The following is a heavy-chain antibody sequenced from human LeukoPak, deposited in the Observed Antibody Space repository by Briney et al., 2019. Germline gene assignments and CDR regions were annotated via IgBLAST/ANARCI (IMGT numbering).Heavy chain of an antibody. D-gene: IGHD6-6*01. CDR1: GYXFTGYY. CDR2: INPNSGGT. J-gene: IGHJ4*02. CDR3: ARDRDSSSALVVFDY. V-gene: IGHV1-2*02. Sequence: ASVKVSCKASGYXFTGYYIHWVRQAPGQGLEWMGWINPNSGGTNYAQKFQGRVTMTRDTSISTAYMELSRLRSDGTAVYYCARDRDSSSALVVFDYWGQGTLVTVSS.